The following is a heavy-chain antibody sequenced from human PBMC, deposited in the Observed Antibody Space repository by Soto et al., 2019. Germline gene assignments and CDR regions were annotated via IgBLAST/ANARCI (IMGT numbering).Heavy chain of an antibody. CDR2: ISSSGSTI. V-gene: IGHV3-48*03. CDR3: ARDRADVVEYQLPIYYYGMDV. CDR1: GFTFSSYE. J-gene: IGHJ6*02. Sequence: EVQLVESGGGLVQPGGSLRLSCAASGFTFSSYEMNWVRQAPGKGLEWVSYISSSGSTIYYADSVKGRFTISRDNAKNSLYLQMNSLRAEDTAVYYCARDRADVVEYQLPIYYYGMDVWGQGTTVTVSS. D-gene: IGHD2-2*01.